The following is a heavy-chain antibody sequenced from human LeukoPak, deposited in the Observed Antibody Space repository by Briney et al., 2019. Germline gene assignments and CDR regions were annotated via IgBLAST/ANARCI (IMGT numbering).Heavy chain of an antibody. Sequence: GGSLRLTCAASGFTFSTFWMSWVRQAPGKGLEWVSGINWNGGSTGYADSVKGRFTISRDNAKNSLYLQMNSLRAEDTALYYCARDQRTGYSSSWYNGGGNWFDPWGQGTLVTVSS. CDR2: INWNGGST. J-gene: IGHJ5*02. V-gene: IGHV3-20*04. CDR3: ARDQRTGYSSSWYNGGGNWFDP. D-gene: IGHD6-13*01. CDR1: GFTFSTFW.